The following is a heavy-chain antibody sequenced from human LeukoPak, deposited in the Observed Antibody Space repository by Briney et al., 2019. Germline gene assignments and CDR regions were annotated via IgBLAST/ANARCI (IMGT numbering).Heavy chain of an antibody. CDR1: GFTFSSYG. CDR3: ARDVAAADNLLDY. CDR2: IWYDGSNK. D-gene: IGHD6-13*01. J-gene: IGHJ4*02. V-gene: IGHV3-33*01. Sequence: GGSLRLSGAASGFTFSSYGMHWVRQAPGKGLEWVAVIWYDGSNKYYADSVKGRFTISRDNSKNTLYLQMNSLRAEDTAVYYCARDVAAADNLLDYWGQGTLVTVSS.